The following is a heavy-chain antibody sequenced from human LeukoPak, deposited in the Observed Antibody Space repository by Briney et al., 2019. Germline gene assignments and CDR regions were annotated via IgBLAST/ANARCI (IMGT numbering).Heavy chain of an antibody. V-gene: IGHV4-34*01. CDR1: GGSFSGYY. J-gene: IGHJ6*02. Sequence: SETLSLTCAVSGGSFSGYYWYWIRQPPGKGLEWIGEINHGESTNYNPSLKSRATLSVDTSKNQFSLKLTSVTAADTAVYYCARGRTYYYDTSGYYPSVYYGMDVWGQGTTVIVSS. D-gene: IGHD3-22*01. CDR2: INHGEST. CDR3: ARGRTYYYDTSGYYPSVYYGMDV.